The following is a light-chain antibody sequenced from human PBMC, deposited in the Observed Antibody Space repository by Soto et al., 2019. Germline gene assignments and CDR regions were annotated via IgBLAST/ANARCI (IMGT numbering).Light chain of an antibody. CDR2: GNS. CDR3: QSCDSSPGVL. Sequence: QSVLTQPPSVSGAPGQRVTISCTGRSSNIGAGYDVHWYQQLPGTAPKLLIYGNSNRPSGVPDRFSGSKSGTSASLAITGLQAEDEADYYCQSCDSSPGVLFGGGTKLTVL. V-gene: IGLV1-40*01. CDR1: SSNIGAGYD. J-gene: IGLJ2*01.